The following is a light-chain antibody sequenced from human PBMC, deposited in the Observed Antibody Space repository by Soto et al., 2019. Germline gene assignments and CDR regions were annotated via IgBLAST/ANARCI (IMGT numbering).Light chain of an antibody. CDR3: LQDYNYPYT. J-gene: IGKJ2*01. Sequence: AIHRTQSPSSLSASVGDRVTITCRASQGIRNDLGWYQQKPGKAPKLLIYAASSLQSGVPSRFSGSGSGTDFTLIISSLQPEDFATYYCLQDYNYPYTFGQGTKLEIK. CDR1: QGIRND. CDR2: AAS. V-gene: IGKV1-6*01.